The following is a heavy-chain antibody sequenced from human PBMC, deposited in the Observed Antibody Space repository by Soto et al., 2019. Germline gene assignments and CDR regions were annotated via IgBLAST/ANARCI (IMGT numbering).Heavy chain of an antibody. J-gene: IGHJ3*02. D-gene: IGHD3-16*01. Sequence: GASVKVSCTASGYTFTSYGISWVRQAPGQGLEWMGWISAYNGNTNYAQKLQGRVTMTTDTSTSTAYMELRSLRSDDTAVYYCARDYRYDYIWGSHPNPPTDAFDIWGQGTMVTVSS. V-gene: IGHV1-18*01. CDR1: GYTFTSYG. CDR2: ISAYNGNT. CDR3: ARDYRYDYIWGSHPNPPTDAFDI.